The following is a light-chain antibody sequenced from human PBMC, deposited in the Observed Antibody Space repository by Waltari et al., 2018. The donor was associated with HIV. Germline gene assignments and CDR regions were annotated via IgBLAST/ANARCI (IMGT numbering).Light chain of an antibody. Sequence: SYVLTQPTSVSVAPGQTARITCGGNNIGSKSVHWYQQKPGQAPVLVVYDDNDRPSGIPGRFVGCNSGNTATLTITRVEAGDEADYYCQVWDSGSDHPDVVFGGGTKLTVL. CDR3: QVWDSGSDHPDVV. CDR2: DDN. J-gene: IGLJ2*01. V-gene: IGLV3-21*02. CDR1: NIGSKS.